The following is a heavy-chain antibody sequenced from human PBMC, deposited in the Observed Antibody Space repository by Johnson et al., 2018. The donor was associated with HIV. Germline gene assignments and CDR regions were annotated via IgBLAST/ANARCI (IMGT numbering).Heavy chain of an antibody. CDR1: GFTFSSYW. Sequence: LVESGGGLVQPGGSLRLSCAASGFTFSSYWMSWVRQAPGKGLEWVSLISWDGGSTYYADSVKGRFPISRDNSKNSLYLQMNSLRTEDTALYYCAKDAQGPLVRGAFDIWGQGTMVTVSS. CDR2: ISWDGGST. CDR3: AKDAQGPLVRGAFDI. J-gene: IGHJ3*02. D-gene: IGHD1-26*01. V-gene: IGHV3-43*01.